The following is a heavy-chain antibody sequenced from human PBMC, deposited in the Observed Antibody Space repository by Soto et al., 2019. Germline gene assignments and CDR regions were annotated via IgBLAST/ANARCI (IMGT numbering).Heavy chain of an antibody. J-gene: IGHJ4*02. CDR1: GFTVSSKY. CDR2: IQSGGNT. Sequence: PGGSLRLSCAASGFTVSSKYISWVRQAPGKGLEWVSLIQSGGNTNYADSVKGRFTISRDNSKNTLYLQMNSLRAEDTAVYYCARGYCSGGTCYSLVYFDCWGQGTLVTVSS. CDR3: ARGYCSGGTCYSLVYFDC. V-gene: IGHV3-66*01. D-gene: IGHD2-15*01.